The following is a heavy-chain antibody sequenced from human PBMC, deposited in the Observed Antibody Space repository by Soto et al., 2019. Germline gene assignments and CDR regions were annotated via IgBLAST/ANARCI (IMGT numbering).Heavy chain of an antibody. J-gene: IGHJ3*02. CDR2: ISVYNGNT. CDR3: ARDRGYCGGGSCLDAFDI. D-gene: IGHD2-15*01. V-gene: IGHV1-18*01. CDR1: GYTFTKYG. Sequence: GASVKVSCKASGYTFTKYGISWVRQAPGQGLEWMGWISVYNGNTNYAQTVQGRVTMTTDTSTSTAYMELRSLRSDDTALYYCARDRGYCGGGSCLDAFDIWGQGTMVTVSS.